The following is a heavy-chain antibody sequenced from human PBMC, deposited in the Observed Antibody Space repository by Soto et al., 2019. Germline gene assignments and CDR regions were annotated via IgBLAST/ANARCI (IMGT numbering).Heavy chain of an antibody. D-gene: IGHD6-19*01. CDR3: ARDFVALMDASGWFYY. Sequence: PGGSLRLSCAASGFTFGSYAMHWVRQAPGKGLEWVAVIAYDGRNKYYADSVKGRFTISRDNSKNTLYLQMNSLRAEDTAVYYCARDFVALMDASGWFYYRGQGALVTVSS. CDR2: IAYDGRNK. CDR1: GFTFGSYA. V-gene: IGHV3-30*04. J-gene: IGHJ1*01.